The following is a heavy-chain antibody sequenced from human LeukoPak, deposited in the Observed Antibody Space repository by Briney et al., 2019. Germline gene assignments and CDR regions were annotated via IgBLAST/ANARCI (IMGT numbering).Heavy chain of an antibody. CDR1: GGSISSSSYY. J-gene: IGHJ5*02. V-gene: IGHV4-39*07. CDR3: ASRVMLGPVNWFDP. D-gene: IGHD3-10*02. CDR2: IYYSGST. Sequence: PSETLSLTCTVSGGSISSSSYYWGWIRQPPGKGLEWIGSIYYSGSTYYNPSLKSRVTISVDTSKNQFSLKLSSVTAADTAVYYCASRVMLGPVNWFDPWGQGTLVTVSS.